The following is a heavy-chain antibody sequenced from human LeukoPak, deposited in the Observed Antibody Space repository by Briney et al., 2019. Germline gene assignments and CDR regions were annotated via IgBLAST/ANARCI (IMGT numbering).Heavy chain of an antibody. Sequence: GASVKVSCKASGYTFTGYYMLWVRQAPGQGLEWMGWVNPNSGGTNYAQKFQGRVTMTRDTSISTAYMELSRLRSDDTAVYYCASTLRNYYDSSGYFDYWGQGTLVTVSS. CDR2: VNPNSGGT. CDR1: GYTFTGYY. J-gene: IGHJ4*02. V-gene: IGHV1-2*02. CDR3: ASTLRNYYDSSGYFDY. D-gene: IGHD3-22*01.